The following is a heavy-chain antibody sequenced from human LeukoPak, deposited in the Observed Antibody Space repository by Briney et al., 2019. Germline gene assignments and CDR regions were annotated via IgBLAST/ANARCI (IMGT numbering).Heavy chain of an antibody. V-gene: IGHV1-69*04. CDR3: ARDEAMVRGVAHFDY. CDR2: IIPILGIT. CDR1: GGTFSSYA. Sequence: SVKVSCKASGGTFSSYAISWVRQAPGQGLEWMGRIIPILGITNYAQKFQGRVTITADKSTSTAYMELRSLRSDDTAVYYCARDEAMVRGVAHFDYWGQGTLVTVSS. D-gene: IGHD3-10*01. J-gene: IGHJ4*02.